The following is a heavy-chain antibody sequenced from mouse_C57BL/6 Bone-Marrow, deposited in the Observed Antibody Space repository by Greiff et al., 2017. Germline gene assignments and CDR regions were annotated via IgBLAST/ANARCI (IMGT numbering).Heavy chain of an antibody. V-gene: IGHV1-62-2*01. D-gene: IGHD1-1*01. CDR1: GYTFTEYT. CDR3: ARHDYYYGSSPYYFDY. CDR2: FYPGSGSI. Sequence: VQLQESGAELVKPGASVKLSCKASGYTFTEYTIHWVKQRSGQGLEWIGWFYPGSGSIKYNEKFKDKATLTADKSSSTVYMELSRLTSEDSAVYFCARHDYYYGSSPYYFDYWGQGTTLTVSS. J-gene: IGHJ2*01.